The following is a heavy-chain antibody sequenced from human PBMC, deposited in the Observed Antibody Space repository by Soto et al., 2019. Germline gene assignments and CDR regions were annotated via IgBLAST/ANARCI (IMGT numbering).Heavy chain of an antibody. V-gene: IGHV1-18*01. CDR2: INPDSSDT. J-gene: IGHJ4*02. Sequence: ASVKVSCKASGYTFIRYGISWVRQAPGQRPEWLGWINPDSSDTKYSQNFQGRITITSDTSANTAYMELSSLRCEDTAVYYCARNEDYWGQGTLVTVSS. D-gene: IGHD1-1*01. CDR1: GYTFIRYG. CDR3: ARNEDY.